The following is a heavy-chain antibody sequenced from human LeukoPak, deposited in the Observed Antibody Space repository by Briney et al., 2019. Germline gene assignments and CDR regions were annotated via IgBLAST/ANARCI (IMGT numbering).Heavy chain of an antibody. V-gene: IGHV3-23*01. Sequence: GGSLRLSCAASAFPFSTYVMSWVRQAPGGGLEWISSISGDGARTYYTNSVKGRFTIFRDNPKNTLFLQVNGLRVEDTAVYYCAKGGLTTPLHYWGQGTLVTVSS. J-gene: IGHJ4*02. CDR2: ISGDGART. CDR3: AKGGLTTPLHY. CDR1: AFPFSTYV. D-gene: IGHD1-14*01.